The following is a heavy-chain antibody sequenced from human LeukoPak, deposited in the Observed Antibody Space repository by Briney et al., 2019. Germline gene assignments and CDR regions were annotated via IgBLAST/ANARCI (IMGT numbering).Heavy chain of an antibody. CDR1: GFTFSSYA. J-gene: IGHJ4*02. CDR2: ISGSGENT. CDR3: AKGHCSGGSCYGTDY. D-gene: IGHD2-15*01. V-gene: IGHV3-23*01. Sequence: GGSLRLSCAASGFTFSSYAMRWVRQAPGKGLERVSAISGSGENTFYADSVKGRFAIARDNSKNTPYLQMNSLRAEDTAVYYCAKGHCSGGSCYGTDYWGQGTLVTVSS.